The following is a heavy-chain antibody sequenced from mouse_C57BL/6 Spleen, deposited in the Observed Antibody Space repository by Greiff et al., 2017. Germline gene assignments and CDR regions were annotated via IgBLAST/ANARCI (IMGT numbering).Heavy chain of an antibody. V-gene: IGHV1-26*01. J-gene: IGHJ2*01. CDR3: ARSGSSGYYVDY. Sequence: VQLQQSGPELVKPGASVKISCKASGYTFTDYYMNWVKQSHGKSLEWIGDINPNNGGTSYNQKFKGKATLTVDKSSSTAYMELRSLTSEDSAVYYCARSGSSGYYVDYWGQGTTLTVSS. D-gene: IGHD3-2*02. CDR2: INPNNGGT. CDR1: GYTFTDYY.